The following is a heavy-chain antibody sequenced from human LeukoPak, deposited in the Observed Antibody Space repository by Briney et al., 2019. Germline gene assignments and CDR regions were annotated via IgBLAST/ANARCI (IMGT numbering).Heavy chain of an antibody. CDR3: AREAYYYDTSPEGGFDY. Sequence: ASVKVSCKASGYTFTSYGISWVRQAPGQGLEWMGWISAYNGNTNYAQKLQGRVTMTTDTSTSTAYMELRSLRSDDTAVYYCAREAYYYDTSPEGGFDYWGQGTLVTVSS. D-gene: IGHD3-22*01. J-gene: IGHJ4*02. CDR2: ISAYNGNT. V-gene: IGHV1-18*01. CDR1: GYTFTSYG.